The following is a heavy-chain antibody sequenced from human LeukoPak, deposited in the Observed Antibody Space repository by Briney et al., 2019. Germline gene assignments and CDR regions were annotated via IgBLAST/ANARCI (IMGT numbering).Heavy chain of an antibody. J-gene: IGHJ4*02. V-gene: IGHV1-69*05. CDR2: IIPIFGTA. D-gene: IGHD6-19*01. Sequence: SVKVSCKASGGTFSSYAISWVRQAPGQGLEWMGRIIPIFGTANYAQNFQGRVTITTDESTSTAYMELSSLRSEDTAVYYCAREAGIAVAGNFDYWGQGTLVTVSS. CDR3: AREAGIAVAGNFDY. CDR1: GGTFSSYA.